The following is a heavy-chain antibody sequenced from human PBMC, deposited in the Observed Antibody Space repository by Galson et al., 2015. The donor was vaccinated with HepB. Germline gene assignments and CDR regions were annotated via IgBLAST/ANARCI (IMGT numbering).Heavy chain of an antibody. V-gene: IGHV1-18*01. CDR1: GYTFTSYG. CDR2: ISAYNGNT. D-gene: IGHD5-24*01. CDR3: AWGALEMATITDYYYYMDV. Sequence: SVKVSCKASGYTFTSYGISWVRQAPGQGLEWVGWISAYNGNTNYAQKLQGRVTMTTDTSTSTAYMELRSLRSDDTAVYYCAWGALEMATITDYYYYMDVWGKWTTVTVSS. J-gene: IGHJ6*03.